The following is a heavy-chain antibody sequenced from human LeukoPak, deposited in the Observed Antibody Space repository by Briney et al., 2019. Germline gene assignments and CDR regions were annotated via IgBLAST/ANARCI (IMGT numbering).Heavy chain of an antibody. V-gene: IGHV1-18*01. J-gene: IGHJ5*02. CDR2: ISAYNGNT. D-gene: IGHD3-10*01. CDR1: GGTFSSYA. CDR3: ARDRSITMVRGVRSWFDP. Sequence: ASVKVSCKASGGTFSSYAISWVRQAPGQGLEWMGWISAYNGNTNYAQKLQGRVTLTTDTSTSTAYMELRSLRSDDTAVYYCARDRSITMVRGVRSWFDPWGQGTLVTVSS.